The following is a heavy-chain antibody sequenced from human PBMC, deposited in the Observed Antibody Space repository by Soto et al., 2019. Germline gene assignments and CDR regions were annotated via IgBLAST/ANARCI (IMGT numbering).Heavy chain of an antibody. V-gene: IGHV4-39*01. Sequence: SETLSLTCTVSGGSISSSSYYWGWIRQPPGKRKEWIGSIYYSGSTYYNPSLKSRVTISVDTSKNQFSLKLSSVTAADTAVYYCAALETGATVAGDYYFDYWGQGTLVTVSS. CDR1: GGSISSSSYY. CDR3: AALETGATVAGDYYFDY. D-gene: IGHD1-26*01. CDR2: IYYSGST. J-gene: IGHJ4*02.